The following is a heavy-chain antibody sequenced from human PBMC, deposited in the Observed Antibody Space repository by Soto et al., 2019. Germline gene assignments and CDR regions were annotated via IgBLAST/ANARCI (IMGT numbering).Heavy chain of an antibody. Sequence: SETLSLTCTVSGGSISSSSYYWGWIRQPPGKGLEWIGSIYYSGSTYYNPSLKSRVTISVDTSKNQFSLKLSSVTAADTAVYYCARHREPYYYDSSGYFYWGQGTLVTVSS. D-gene: IGHD3-22*01. CDR3: ARHREPYYYDSSGYFY. CDR1: GGSISSSSYY. V-gene: IGHV4-39*01. J-gene: IGHJ4*02. CDR2: IYYSGST.